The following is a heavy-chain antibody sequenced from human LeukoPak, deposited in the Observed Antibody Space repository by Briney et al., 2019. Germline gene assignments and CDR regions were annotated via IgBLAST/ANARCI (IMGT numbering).Heavy chain of an antibody. CDR2: ISAYNGNT. Sequence: GASVKVSCKASEYTFTDYAINWVRQAPGQGLEWMGWISAYNGNTNYAQKLQGRVTMTTDTSTSTAYMELRSLRSDDTAVYYCARADRDFWSRFNDYWGQGILVTVSS. D-gene: IGHD3-3*01. V-gene: IGHV1-18*01. CDR1: EYTFTDYA. CDR3: ARADRDFWSRFNDY. J-gene: IGHJ4*02.